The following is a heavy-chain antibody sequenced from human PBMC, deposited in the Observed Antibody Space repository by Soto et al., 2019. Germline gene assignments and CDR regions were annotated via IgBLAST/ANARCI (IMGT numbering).Heavy chain of an antibody. CDR3: ARALKAARTGTTEYNWFDP. V-gene: IGHV4-30-4*01. CDR2: IYYSGST. J-gene: IGHJ5*02. CDR1: GGSISSGDYY. Sequence: SETLSLTCTVSGGSISSGDYYWSWIRQPPGKGLEWIGYIYYSGSTYYNPSLKSRVTISVDTSKNQFSLKLSSVTAADTAVYYCARALKAARTGTTEYNWFDPWGQGTLVTVSS. D-gene: IGHD1-1*01.